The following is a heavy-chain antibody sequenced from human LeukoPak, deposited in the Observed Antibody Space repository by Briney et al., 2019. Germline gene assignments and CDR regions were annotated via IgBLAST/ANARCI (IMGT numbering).Heavy chain of an antibody. V-gene: IGHV1-69*05. CDR1: GGTFSSYA. CDR3: APGRLRGYSGYGGY. Sequence: SVKVSCKASGGTFSSYAISWVRHAPGQGLEWMGRIIPIFGTANYAQKFQGRVTITTDESTSTAYMELSSLRSEDTAVYYCAPGRLRGYSGYGGYWGQGTLVTVSS. CDR2: IIPIFGTA. J-gene: IGHJ4*02. D-gene: IGHD5-12*01.